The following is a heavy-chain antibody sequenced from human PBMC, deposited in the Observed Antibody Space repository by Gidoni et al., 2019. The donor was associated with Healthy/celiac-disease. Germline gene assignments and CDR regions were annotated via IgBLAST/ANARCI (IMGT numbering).Heavy chain of an antibody. CDR1: GFTFSSYS. CDR3: ARFAAVDTAMVTDY. J-gene: IGHJ4*02. V-gene: IGHV3-21*01. Sequence: EVQLVESGGGLVKPGGSLRLSCPASGFTFSSYSMNWGRQAPGKGLEWVSSISSSSSYIYYADSVKGRFTISRDNAKNSLYLQMNSLRAEDTAVYYCARFAAVDTAMVTDYWGQGTLVTVSS. D-gene: IGHD5-18*01. CDR2: ISSSSSYI.